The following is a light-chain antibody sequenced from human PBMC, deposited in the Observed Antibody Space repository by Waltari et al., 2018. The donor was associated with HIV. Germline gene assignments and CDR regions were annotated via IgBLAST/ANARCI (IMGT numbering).Light chain of an antibody. J-gene: IGLJ3*02. CDR2: RNN. V-gene: IGLV1-44*01. Sequence: SVLTQPPSASGTPGQSVTISCSGSSSNIGSDTVNWYQHLPGTAPKLLIYRNNERPSGVPDRFSGSKSGTSASLAISWLQSEDEADYYCAAWDDTLNGPVFGGGTKLTVL. CDR1: SSNIGSDT. CDR3: AAWDDTLNGPV.